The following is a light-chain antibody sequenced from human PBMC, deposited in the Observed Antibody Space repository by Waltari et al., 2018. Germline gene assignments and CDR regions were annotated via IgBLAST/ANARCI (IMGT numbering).Light chain of an antibody. Sequence: QSALTQPASVSGSPGRSITISRTGTSSDIGAYNYVPWYQQHPGKAPKLMIYDVSNRPSGVSNRFSGSKSGNTASLTISGLQADDEADYYCSSYTSTSTPVVFGGGTKLTVL. CDR1: SSDIGAYNY. V-gene: IGLV2-14*03. J-gene: IGLJ2*01. CDR3: SSYTSTSTPVV. CDR2: DVS.